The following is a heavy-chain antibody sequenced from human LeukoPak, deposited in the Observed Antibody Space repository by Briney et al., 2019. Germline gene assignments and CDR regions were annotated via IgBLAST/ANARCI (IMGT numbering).Heavy chain of an antibody. CDR3: ARARSGYSYGFIDY. CDR1: GGSISSYY. D-gene: IGHD5-18*01. J-gene: IGHJ4*02. Sequence: SETLSLTCTVSGGSISSYYWSWIRQPPGKGLEWIGYIYYSGSTNYKPSLKSRVTISVDTSKNQFSLKLSSVTAADTAVYYCARARSGYSYGFIDYWGQGTLVTVSS. CDR2: IYYSGST. V-gene: IGHV4-59*01.